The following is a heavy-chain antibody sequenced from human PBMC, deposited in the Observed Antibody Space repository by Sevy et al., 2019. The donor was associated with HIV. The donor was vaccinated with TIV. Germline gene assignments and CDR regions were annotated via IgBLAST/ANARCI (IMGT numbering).Heavy chain of an antibody. D-gene: IGHD3-10*01. J-gene: IGHJ6*02. CDR1: EFTFSTYS. V-gene: IGHV3-21*01. CDR3: ARDRDGSGSSGGYGMDV. CDR2: ISGGSSYI. Sequence: GESLKISCVDSEFTFSTYSMNWVRQAPGKGLEWVSSISGGSSYIYYADSVKGRFTISRDNAKKSLYLQMNSLRADDTAVYYCARDRDGSGSSGGYGMDVWGPGTTVTVSS.